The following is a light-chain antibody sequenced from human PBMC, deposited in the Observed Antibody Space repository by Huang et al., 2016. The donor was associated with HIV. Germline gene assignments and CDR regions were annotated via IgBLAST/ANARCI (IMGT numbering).Light chain of an antibody. J-gene: IGKJ2*01. V-gene: IGKV1-5*03. CDR1: PSVGNW. Sequence: DIQMTQSPSTLSASVGDGVTITCRASPSVGNWLAWYQQKPGQAPKLLIYTASTLQNGVPSRFSGSGSETEFTLTINSLQPDDFATYYCQQYNRFYTFGQGTRLDIK. CDR3: QQYNRFYT. CDR2: TAS.